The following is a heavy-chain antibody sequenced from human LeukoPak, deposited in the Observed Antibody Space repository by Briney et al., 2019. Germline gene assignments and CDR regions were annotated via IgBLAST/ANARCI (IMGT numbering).Heavy chain of an antibody. CDR3: ARGGPAGEFDY. D-gene: IGHD3-10*01. V-gene: IGHV3-53*01. CDR1: GFTVSSNY. Sequence: GGSLRLSCAASGFTVSSNYMSWVRQSPGKGLEWVSVIYSGGSTYHADSVKGRFTISRDNAKNTLYMQMNSLRAEDTAVYYCARGGPAGEFDYWGQGTLVTVSS. J-gene: IGHJ4*02. CDR2: IYSGGST.